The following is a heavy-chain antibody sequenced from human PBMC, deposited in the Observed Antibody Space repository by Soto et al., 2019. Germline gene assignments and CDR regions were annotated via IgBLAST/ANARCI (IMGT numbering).Heavy chain of an antibody. CDR3: ARGMRGFYANDF. V-gene: IGHV3-74*01. Sequence: EVQLEESGGGLVQPGGSVRLSCAASGFIFTNYWMHWVRQAPGKGLVWVSRISSDGSSTNNAESVRGRFTISRDNSKNTVYLQVSSLRAEDTAVYYCARGMRGFYANDFWGQGTQVTVSA. J-gene: IGHJ4*02. CDR2: ISSDGSST. D-gene: IGHD1-26*01. CDR1: GFIFTNYW.